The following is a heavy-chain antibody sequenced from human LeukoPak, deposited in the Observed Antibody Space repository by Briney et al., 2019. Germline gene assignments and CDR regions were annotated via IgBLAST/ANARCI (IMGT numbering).Heavy chain of an antibody. Sequence: GGSLRLSCAAPGFTFSSYAMSSVRQAPGEGLEWVSAISTNGGSTYFADSVKGRFTITRDDSKNTLSLEMNSLRPEDTAVYYCVKGAAGSRPYYFDYWGQGTLLTVSS. J-gene: IGHJ4*02. D-gene: IGHD6-13*01. CDR3: VKGAAGSRPYYFDY. V-gene: IGHV3-23*01. CDR2: ISTNGGST. CDR1: GFTFSSYA.